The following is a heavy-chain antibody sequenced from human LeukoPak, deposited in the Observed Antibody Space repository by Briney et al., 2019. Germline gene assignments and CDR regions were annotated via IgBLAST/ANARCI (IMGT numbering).Heavy chain of an antibody. CDR1: GGSIRSSSYY. Sequence: SETLSLTCSVSGGSIRSSSYYWGWIRQPPGKGLEWIGSIYYSGSTYYNSSLKSRVTISVDTSKNQFSLKLSSVTAADTAVYYCATQQYAFDIWGQGTMVTVSS. D-gene: IGHD1/OR15-1a*01. J-gene: IGHJ3*02. CDR2: IYYSGST. CDR3: ATQQYAFDI. V-gene: IGHV4-39*07.